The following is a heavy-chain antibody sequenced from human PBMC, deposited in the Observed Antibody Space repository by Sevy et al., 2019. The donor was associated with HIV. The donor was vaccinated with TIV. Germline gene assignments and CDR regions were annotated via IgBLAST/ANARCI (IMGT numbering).Heavy chain of an antibody. CDR2: IYYGGGT. Sequence: TLSLTCSVSGGSISSGGFFWSWIRQHPWKGLEWIGYIYYGGGTYYNPSLKSRSMISVDTSKNQFSLKVNSVTVADTAVYYCARFYDSSGGWFDPWGQGMLVTVSS. V-gene: IGHV4-31*03. D-gene: IGHD3-22*01. J-gene: IGHJ5*02. CDR3: ARFYDSSGGWFDP. CDR1: GGSISSGGFF.